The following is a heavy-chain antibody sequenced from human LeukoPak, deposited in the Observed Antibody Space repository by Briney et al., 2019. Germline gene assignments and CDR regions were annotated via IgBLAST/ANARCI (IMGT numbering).Heavy chain of an antibody. CDR1: GGSFSGYY. CDR3: ARGLPRIAARFWTDY. D-gene: IGHD6-6*01. V-gene: IGHV4-34*01. Sequence: SETLSLTCAVYGGSFSGYYWSWIRQPPGEGLEWIGEINHSGSTNYNPSLKSRVTISVDTSKNQFSLKLSSVTAADTAVYYCARGLPRIAARFWTDYWGQGTLVTVSS. J-gene: IGHJ4*02. CDR2: INHSGST.